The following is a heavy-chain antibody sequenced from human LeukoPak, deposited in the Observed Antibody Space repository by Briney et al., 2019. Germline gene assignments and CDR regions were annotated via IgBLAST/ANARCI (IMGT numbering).Heavy chain of an antibody. CDR1: GITLSNYG. V-gene: IGHV3-23*01. J-gene: IGHJ4*02. Sequence: PGGSLRLSCAVSGITLSNYGMTWVRQAPGKGLEWVEGISDTGGRTNYADSVKGRFTISRDNPKNTLYLQMNSLRPEDTSLYYRTMDTFGPRDYWGRGALVTVSS. CDR3: TMDTFGPRDY. CDR2: ISDTGGRT. D-gene: IGHD5-18*01.